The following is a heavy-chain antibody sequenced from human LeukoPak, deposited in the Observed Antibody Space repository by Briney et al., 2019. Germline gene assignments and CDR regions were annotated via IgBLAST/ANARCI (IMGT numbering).Heavy chain of an antibody. CDR3: ARGLPITMVRGVIGYWFDP. CDR1: GGSISSYY. CDR2: IYYSGRT. Sequence: SETLSLTCSVSGGSISSYYWSWIRQPPGRGLEWIGYIYYSGRTSYNPSLKSRVTISVGTSKNQFSLKLSSVTAADTAVYYCARGLPITMVRGVIGYWFDPWGQGTLVTVSS. D-gene: IGHD3-10*01. V-gene: IGHV4-59*12. J-gene: IGHJ5*02.